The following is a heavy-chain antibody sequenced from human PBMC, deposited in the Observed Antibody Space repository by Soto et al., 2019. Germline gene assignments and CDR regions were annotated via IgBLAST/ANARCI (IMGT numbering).Heavy chain of an antibody. Sequence: PSETLSLTCTVSGGSVSSGSYYWSWIRQPPGKGLEWIGYIYYSGSTNYNPSLKSRVTISVDTSKNQFSLKLSSVTAADTAVYYCASGGYGDYVLDYWGQGTLVTVSS. V-gene: IGHV4-61*01. J-gene: IGHJ4*02. D-gene: IGHD4-17*01. CDR3: ASGGYGDYVLDY. CDR2: IYYSGST. CDR1: GGSVSSGSYY.